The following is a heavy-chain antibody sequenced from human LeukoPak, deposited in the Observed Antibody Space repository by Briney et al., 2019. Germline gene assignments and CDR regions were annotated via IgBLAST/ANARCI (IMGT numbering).Heavy chain of an antibody. CDR1: GGTFSSYA. Sequence: GASVKVSCKASGGTFSSYAISWVRQAPGQGLEWMGGIIPIFGTATYAQKFQGRVTITTDESTSTAYMELSSLRSEDTAVYYCASRITGTSYMDVWGKGTTVTVSS. J-gene: IGHJ6*03. CDR2: IIPIFGTA. V-gene: IGHV1-69*05. D-gene: IGHD1-20*01. CDR3: ASRITGTSYMDV.